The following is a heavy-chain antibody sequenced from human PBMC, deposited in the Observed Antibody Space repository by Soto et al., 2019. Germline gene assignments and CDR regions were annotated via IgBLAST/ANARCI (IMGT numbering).Heavy chain of an antibody. D-gene: IGHD3-3*01. CDR3: ARHYDFWSGFSYYFNN. Sequence: GESLKISCKGSGFSFTSYWTTWVRQMPGKGLEWMGRIDPSDSYTNYSPSFQGHVTISADKSISTAYLQWSSLKASDTAMYYCARHYDFWSGFSYYFNNWGQGTQVTV. J-gene: IGHJ4*02. V-gene: IGHV5-10-1*01. CDR2: IDPSDSYT. CDR1: GFSFTSYW.